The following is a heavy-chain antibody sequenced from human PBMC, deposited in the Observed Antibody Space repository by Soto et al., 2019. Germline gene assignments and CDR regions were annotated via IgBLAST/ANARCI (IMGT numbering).Heavy chain of an antibody. CDR1: GFTFSSYG. Sequence: GGSLRLSCAASGFTFSSYGMHWVRQAPGKGLEWVAVISYDGSNKYYADSVKGRFTISRDNSKNTLYLQMNSLRAEDTAVYYCAKDGDESYYASSGLYFDYWGQGTLVTVSS. CDR3: AKDGDESYYASSGLYFDY. V-gene: IGHV3-30*18. CDR2: ISYDGSNK. J-gene: IGHJ4*02. D-gene: IGHD3-22*01.